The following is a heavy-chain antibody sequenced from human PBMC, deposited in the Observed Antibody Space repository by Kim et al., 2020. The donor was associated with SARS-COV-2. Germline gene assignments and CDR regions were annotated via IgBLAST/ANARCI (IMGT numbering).Heavy chain of an antibody. Sequence: TLSLTCAISGDSVSSNSAAWNWIRQSPSRGLEWLGRTYYRSKWYNDYAASVTSRINIKPDTSKNQFSLQLSSVTPEDTAIYYCATDRGDGIAARYLGYWGQGTLVTVSS. CDR2: TYYRSKWYN. CDR1: GDSVSSNSAA. D-gene: IGHD6-6*01. CDR3: ATDRGDGIAARYLGY. V-gene: IGHV6-1*01. J-gene: IGHJ4*02.